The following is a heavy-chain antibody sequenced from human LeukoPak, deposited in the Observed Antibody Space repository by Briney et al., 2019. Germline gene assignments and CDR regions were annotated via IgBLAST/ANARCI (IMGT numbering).Heavy chain of an antibody. D-gene: IGHD3-3*01. CDR3: AKVIRSYDFWSGSPEENEDY. CDR1: GFTFSSYG. CDR2: ISGSGGST. Sequence: PGGSLRLSCAASGFTFSSYGMSWVRQAPGKGLEWVSAISGSGGSTYYADSVKGRFTISRDNSKNTLYLQMNSLRAEDTAVYYCAKVIRSYDFWSGSPEENEDYWGQGTLVTVSS. J-gene: IGHJ4*02. V-gene: IGHV3-23*01.